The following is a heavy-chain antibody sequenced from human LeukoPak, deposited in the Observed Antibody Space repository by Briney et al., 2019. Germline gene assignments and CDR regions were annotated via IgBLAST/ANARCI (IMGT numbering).Heavy chain of an antibody. Sequence: GSAKVSCMASGYTFTSYYIHWVRQAPGQGLEWMGLINPTSGTTKYSQKFKGRVTMTRDTSTSTVYMELSGLRSEDTAVYYCAKEGREYYYDSSGYYYYYYMDVWGKGTTVTVSS. D-gene: IGHD3-22*01. V-gene: IGHV1-46*01. J-gene: IGHJ6*03. CDR3: AKEGREYYYDSSGYYYYYYMDV. CDR1: GYTFTSYY. CDR2: INPTSGTT.